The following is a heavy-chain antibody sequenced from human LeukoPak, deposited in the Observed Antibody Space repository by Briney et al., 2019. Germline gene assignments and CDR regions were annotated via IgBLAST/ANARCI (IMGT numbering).Heavy chain of an antibody. CDR3: AKTWFGEPYDAFDI. CDR1: GFTFSSYG. V-gene: IGHV3-30*18. J-gene: IGHJ3*02. D-gene: IGHD3-10*01. Sequence: GGSLRLSCAASGFTFSSYGMHWVRQAPGKGLEWVAVISYDGSNKYYADSVKGRFTISRDNSKNTLYLQMNSLRAEDTAVYYCAKTWFGEPYDAFDIWGQGTMVTVSS. CDR2: ISYDGSNK.